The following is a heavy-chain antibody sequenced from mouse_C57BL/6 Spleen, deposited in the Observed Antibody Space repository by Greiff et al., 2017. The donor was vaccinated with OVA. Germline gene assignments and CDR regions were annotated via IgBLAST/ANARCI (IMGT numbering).Heavy chain of an antibody. CDR3: ARRRERTWFAY. CDR1: GYTFTSYW. V-gene: IGHV1-50*01. J-gene: IGHJ3*01. Sequence: VQLQQPGAELVKPGASVKLSCKASGYTFTSYWMQWVKQRPGQGLEWIGEIDPSDSYTNYNQKFKGKATLTVDTSSSTAYMQLSSLTSEDSAVYYCARRRERTWFAYWGQGTLVTVSA. CDR2: IDPSDSYT.